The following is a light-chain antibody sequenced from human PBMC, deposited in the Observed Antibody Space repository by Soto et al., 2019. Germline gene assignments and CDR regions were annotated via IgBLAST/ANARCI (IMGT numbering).Light chain of an antibody. CDR3: SSSSSTTHVV. Sequence: QSVLTQPASVSGSPGQSITISCTGTSSDVGGYNYVSWYQQHPDKAPKLMIYDVSRRPSGVSDRFSGSKSGSTASLTISGLQAEDEADYYCSSSSSTTHVVFGGGTKLTVL. CDR2: DVS. V-gene: IGLV2-14*03. J-gene: IGLJ2*01. CDR1: SSDVGGYNY.